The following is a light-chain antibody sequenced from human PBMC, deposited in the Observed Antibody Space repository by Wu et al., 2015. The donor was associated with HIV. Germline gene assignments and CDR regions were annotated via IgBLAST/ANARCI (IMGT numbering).Light chain of an antibody. Sequence: DIHMTQSPSSLSASVGDSVTITCRASQSINNFLNWYQQKPGKAPKLLIYGASSLQSDVPSRFSGTGSGAHFTLTITSLQPEDFATYYCQQSYSSPLFSFGPGTKVDIE. V-gene: IGKV1-39*01. CDR2: GAS. CDR1: QSINNF. J-gene: IGKJ3*01. CDR3: QQSYSSPLFS.